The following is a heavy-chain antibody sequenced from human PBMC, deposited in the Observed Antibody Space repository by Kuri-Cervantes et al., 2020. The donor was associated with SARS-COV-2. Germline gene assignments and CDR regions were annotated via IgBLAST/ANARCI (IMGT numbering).Heavy chain of an antibody. CDR2: TYYRSKWYN. V-gene: IGHV6-1*01. CDR1: GDSVSSNSTA. Sequence: SQTLSLTCAISGDSVSSNSTAWNWIRQSPSRGLEWLGRTYYRSKWYNGYAVSVKSRITINPDTSKNQFSLQLNSVTPEDTAVYYCARWGPAGRAYYYYYYGMDVWGQGTTVTVSS. J-gene: IGHJ6*02. D-gene: IGHD2-2*01. CDR3: ARWGPAGRAYYYYYYGMDV.